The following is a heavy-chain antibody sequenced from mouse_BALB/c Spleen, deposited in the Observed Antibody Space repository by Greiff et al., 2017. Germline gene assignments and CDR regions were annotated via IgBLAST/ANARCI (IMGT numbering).Heavy chain of an antibody. J-gene: IGHJ4*01. CDR3: ARDNGYDRYYAMDY. CDR1: GISITTGNYR. D-gene: IGHD2-2*01. CDR2: IYYSGTI. Sequence: EVQLVESGPGLVKPSQTVSLTCTVTGISITTGNYRWSWIRQFPGNKLEWIGYIYYSGTITYNPSLTSRTTITRDTSKNQFFLEMNSLTAEDTATYYCARDNGYDRYYAMDYWGQGTSVTVSS. V-gene: IGHV3-5*02.